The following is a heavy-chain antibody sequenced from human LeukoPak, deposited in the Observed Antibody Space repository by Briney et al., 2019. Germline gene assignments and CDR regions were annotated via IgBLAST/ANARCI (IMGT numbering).Heavy chain of an antibody. CDR1: GYTFTGYY. V-gene: IGHV1-2*02. D-gene: IGHD2-15*01. CDR3: AREGRGCSGGSCYSHYYYYYGMDV. J-gene: IGHJ6*02. CDR2: INPNSGGT. Sequence: ASVKVSCKASGYTFTGYYMHWVRQAPGQGLECVGWINPNSGGTNYAQKFQGRVTMTRDTSISTAYMELSRLISDDTAVYYCAREGRGCSGGSCYSHYYYYYGMDVWGQGTPVTVSS.